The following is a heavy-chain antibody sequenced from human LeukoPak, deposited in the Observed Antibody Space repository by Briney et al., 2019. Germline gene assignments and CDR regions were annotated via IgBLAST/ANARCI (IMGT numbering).Heavy chain of an antibody. Sequence: GGSLRLSCAASGFTFSSYWMSWVRQAPGKGLEWVANIKQDGSEKYYVDSVKGRFTISRDNAKNSLYLQMNSLRAEDTAVYYCAREIADYDSSGYYGYWGQGTLVTVSS. CDR1: GFTFSSYW. CDR2: IKQDGSEK. V-gene: IGHV3-7*01. D-gene: IGHD3-22*01. J-gene: IGHJ4*02. CDR3: AREIADYDSSGYYGY.